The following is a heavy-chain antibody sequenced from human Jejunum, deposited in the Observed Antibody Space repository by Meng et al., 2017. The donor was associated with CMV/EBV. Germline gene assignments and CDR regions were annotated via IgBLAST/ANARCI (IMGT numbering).Heavy chain of an antibody. CDR3: ARRGDVNGFEP. D-gene: IGHD3-10*01. CDR2: MYNTETS. CDR1: GGSISSGGYY. V-gene: IGHV4-31*02. Sequence: VSGGSISSGGYYWTWIRQHQAKGLEWIGYMYNTETSYYNPSLKSRSTISGDTSKNQFSLRLTSVTAADTAVYYCARRGDVNGFEPWGQGTLVTVSS. J-gene: IGHJ5*02.